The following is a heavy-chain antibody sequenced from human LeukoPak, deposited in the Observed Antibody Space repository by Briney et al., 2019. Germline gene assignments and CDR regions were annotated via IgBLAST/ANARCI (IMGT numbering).Heavy chain of an antibody. CDR2: ISSSGSTI. D-gene: IGHD2-2*01. CDR1: GFTFSGSW. CDR3: ASVVSQIVVVPAANDY. Sequence: GGSLRLSCAASGFTFSGSWMHWVRQAPGKGLEWVSYISSSGSTIYYADSVKGRFTISRDNAKNSLYLQMNSLRAEDTAVYYCASVVSQIVVVPAANDYWGQGTLVTVSS. V-gene: IGHV3-11*04. J-gene: IGHJ4*02.